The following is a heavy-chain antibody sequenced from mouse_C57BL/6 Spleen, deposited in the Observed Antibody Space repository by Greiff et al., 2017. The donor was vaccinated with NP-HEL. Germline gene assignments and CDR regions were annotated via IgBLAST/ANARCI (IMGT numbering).Heavy chain of an antibody. CDR1: GFTFSDYG. V-gene: IGHV5-17*01. CDR3: ARNDYYAMDY. J-gene: IGHJ4*01. CDR2: ISSGSSTI. Sequence: EVKLMESGGGLVKPGGSLKLSCAASGFTFSDYGMHWVRQAPEKGLEWVAYISSGSSTIYYADTVKGRFTISRDNAKNTLFRQMTSLRSEDTAMYYCARNDYYAMDYWGQGTSVTVSS.